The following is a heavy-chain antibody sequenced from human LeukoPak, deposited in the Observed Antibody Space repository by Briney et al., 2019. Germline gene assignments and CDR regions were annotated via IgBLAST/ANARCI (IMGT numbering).Heavy chain of an antibody. J-gene: IGHJ4*02. CDR2: INHSGST. CDR3: ARRGYYYRAFDY. Sequence: PSETLSLTCAVYGGSFSGYYWSWIRQPPGKGLGWIGEINHSGSTNYNPSLKSRVTISVDTSKNQFSLKLSSVTATDTAVYYCARRGYYYRAFDYWGLGTLVTVSS. V-gene: IGHV4-34*01. CDR1: GGSFSGYY. D-gene: IGHD3-22*01.